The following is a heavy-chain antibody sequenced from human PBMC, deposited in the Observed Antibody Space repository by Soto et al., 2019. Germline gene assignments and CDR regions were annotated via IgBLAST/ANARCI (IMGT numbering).Heavy chain of an antibody. CDR3: ARVRYYDRNFDY. V-gene: IGHV3-7*05. J-gene: IGHJ4*02. CDR1: GFIFTDYW. D-gene: IGHD3-9*01. CDR2: IKHDGREK. Sequence: GGSLRLSCAASGFIFTDYWMSWVRQTPGKGLEWVASIKHDGREKYYVDSVKGRFTMSRDNANNLVYPQMNSLRTEDTAVYYCARVRYYDRNFDYWGQGTLVTVSS.